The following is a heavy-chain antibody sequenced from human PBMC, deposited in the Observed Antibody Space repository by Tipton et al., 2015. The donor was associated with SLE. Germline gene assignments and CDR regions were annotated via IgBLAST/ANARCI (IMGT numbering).Heavy chain of an antibody. CDR3: AEGVGGSISLRSWFDP. CDR2: INWNGATI. D-gene: IGHD2-2*01. Sequence: SLRLSCAASGFTFDDNAMHWVRQVPGKGLEWVSGINWNGATIGYADSVKGRFTISRDNAKNFLYLQMNSLRPEDTALYYCAEGVGGSISLRSWFDPWGQGTLVTVSS. V-gene: IGHV3-9*01. CDR1: GFTFDDNA. J-gene: IGHJ5*02.